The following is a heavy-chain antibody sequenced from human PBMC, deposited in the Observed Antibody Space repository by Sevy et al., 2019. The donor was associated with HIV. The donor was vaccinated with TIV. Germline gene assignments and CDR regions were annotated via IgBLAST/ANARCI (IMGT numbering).Heavy chain of an antibody. D-gene: IGHD1-20*01. CDR3: ARRGIAGSTDYLDY. V-gene: IGHV4-39*02. J-gene: IGHJ4*02. CDR2: IHYGGST. CDR1: GGSISSNSYY. Sequence: SDTLSLTCFVSGGSISSNSYYLGWIRQPPGRELEWIGTIHYGGSTYYNPSLESRVTLSVDTSKNHFSLKLSSLTAADEALYYCARRGIAGSTDYLDYWGQGTLVTVSS.